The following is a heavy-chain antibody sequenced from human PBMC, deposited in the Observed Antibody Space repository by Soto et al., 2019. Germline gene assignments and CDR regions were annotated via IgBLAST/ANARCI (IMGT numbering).Heavy chain of an antibody. CDR3: ARETTPVTRDWFYYGMDV. CDR2: IIPLFGTA. Sequence: QVQLLQSGAEVKKPGSSVKVSCRASGGTFTSYTITWVRQAPGQGLEWMGGIIPLFGTANYAQKFQGRLTITADESTTTAFMELSSLTSEDTAMYYCARETTPVTRDWFYYGMDVWGQGTTVTVSS. CDR1: GGTFTSYT. V-gene: IGHV1-69*01. J-gene: IGHJ6*02. D-gene: IGHD4-17*01.